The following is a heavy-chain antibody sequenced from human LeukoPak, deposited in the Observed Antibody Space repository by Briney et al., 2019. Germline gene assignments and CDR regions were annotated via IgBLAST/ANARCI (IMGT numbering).Heavy chain of an antibody. CDR1: GFTFSSYW. J-gene: IGHJ4*02. CDR2: IKQDGSEK. Sequence: GGSLRLSCAASGFTFSSYWMSWVRQAPGKGLEWVANIKQDGSEKYYVDSVKGRFTISRDNAKNSLYLQMNSLRAEDTAVYYCASEYSSSWYVWDYWGQGTLVTVSS. V-gene: IGHV3-7*01. D-gene: IGHD6-13*01. CDR3: ASEYSSSWYVWDY.